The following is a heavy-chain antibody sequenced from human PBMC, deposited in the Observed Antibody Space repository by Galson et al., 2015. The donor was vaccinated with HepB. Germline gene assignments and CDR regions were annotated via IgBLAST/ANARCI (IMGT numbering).Heavy chain of an antibody. J-gene: IGHJ4*02. Sequence: SLRLSCAASGFTFSSYTMHWVRQAPGKGLEWVALISSDESHKIYADSVKGRFTISRDTFKNTLYLEMNSLRAEDTAVYYCARAHSSRWYGAYWGRGTLVTVAS. V-gene: IGHV3-30-3*01. CDR1: GFTFSSYT. CDR3: ARAHSSRWYGAY. CDR2: ISSDESHK. D-gene: IGHD6-13*01.